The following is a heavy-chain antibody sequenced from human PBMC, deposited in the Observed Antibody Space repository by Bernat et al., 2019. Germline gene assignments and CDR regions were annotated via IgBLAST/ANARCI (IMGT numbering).Heavy chain of an antibody. CDR3: ARDYRPGGNWFDP. Sequence: EVQLVESGVGLVQPGGSLRLSCAASGFTFSSYWMHCVRQDPGKGLVWVSRINSDGSSKSYADSVKGRFTISRDNAKNTLYLQMNSLGAEDTAVYYCARDYRPGGNWFDPWGQGTLVTVSS. V-gene: IGHV3-74*01. D-gene: IGHD3-10*01. CDR2: INSDGSSK. J-gene: IGHJ5*02. CDR1: GFTFSSYW.